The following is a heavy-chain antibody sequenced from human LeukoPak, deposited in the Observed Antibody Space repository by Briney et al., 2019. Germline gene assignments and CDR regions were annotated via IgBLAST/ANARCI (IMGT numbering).Heavy chain of an antibody. CDR3: ATINDFWSGYYKSPHAFDI. V-gene: IGHV1-69*05. CDR2: IIPIFGTA. Sequence: SVKVSCKASGGTFSSYAISWVRQAPGQGLEWMGGIIPIFGTANYAQKFQGRVTMTRNTSISTAYMELSSLRSEDTAVYYCATINDFWSGYYKSPHAFDIWGQGTMVTVSS. J-gene: IGHJ3*02. D-gene: IGHD3-3*01. CDR1: GGTFSSYA.